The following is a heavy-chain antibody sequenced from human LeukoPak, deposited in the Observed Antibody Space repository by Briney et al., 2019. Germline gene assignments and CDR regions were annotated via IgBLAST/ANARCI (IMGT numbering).Heavy chain of an antibody. Sequence: PGDSVTLSCAASGFSVSSNYMTWLRQAPGKGLEWVADIYTGGSTNYADSVKGRFTISRDNSKNPVHLKMNSLRAEDTAVYYCGRNYGSGSYYKVGFDYWGEGTLVTVSS. CDR3: GRNYGSGSYYKVGFDY. V-gene: IGHV3-53*01. D-gene: IGHD3-10*01. J-gene: IGHJ4*02. CDR2: IYTGGST. CDR1: GFSVSSNY.